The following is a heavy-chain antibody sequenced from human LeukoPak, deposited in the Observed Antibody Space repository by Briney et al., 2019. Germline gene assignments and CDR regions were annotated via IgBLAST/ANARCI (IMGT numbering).Heavy chain of an antibody. J-gene: IGHJ3*02. D-gene: IGHD3-10*01. V-gene: IGHV4-39*07. CDR2: IYYSGST. CDR1: GGSISSNNYY. CDR3: ARLRSGSYRGAFDI. Sequence: PSETLSLTCTVSGGSISSNNYYWGWIRQPPGKGLEWIGNIYYSGSTYYNPSLKSRVTISVDTSKNQFSLKLSSVTAADTAVYYCARLRSGSYRGAFDIWGQGTMVTVSS.